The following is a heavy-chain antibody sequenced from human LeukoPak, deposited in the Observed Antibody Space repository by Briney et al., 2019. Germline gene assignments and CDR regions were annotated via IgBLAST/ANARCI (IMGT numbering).Heavy chain of an antibody. J-gene: IGHJ4*02. CDR2: ISSSGSTI. D-gene: IGHD3-10*01. Sequence: GGSLRLSCAASGFTFSDYYMSWIRQAPGKGLEWVSYISSSGSTIYYADSVKGRFTISRDNSKNTLYLQMNSLRAEDTAVYYCARDGGFGELFVFDFDYWGQGTLVTVSS. V-gene: IGHV3-11*04. CDR3: ARDGGFGELFVFDFDY. CDR1: GFTFSDYY.